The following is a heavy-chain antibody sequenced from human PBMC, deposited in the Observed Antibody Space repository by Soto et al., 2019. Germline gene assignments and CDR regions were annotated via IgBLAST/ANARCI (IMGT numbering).Heavy chain of an antibody. J-gene: IGHJ4*02. V-gene: IGHV3-11*06. CDR2: ISSSGRYT. CDR3: ARIGVELLCQFFFDY. CDR1: GFTFGDYY. D-gene: IGHD3-10*01. Sequence: PAGSLTLSCAASGFTFGDYYMTWIRQAQGKGPEWVSYISSSGRYTNYADSVKGRFTISRDNATNTVFLQLNSLRAEDTAIYYCARIGVELLCQFFFDYWGLGTLVTVSS.